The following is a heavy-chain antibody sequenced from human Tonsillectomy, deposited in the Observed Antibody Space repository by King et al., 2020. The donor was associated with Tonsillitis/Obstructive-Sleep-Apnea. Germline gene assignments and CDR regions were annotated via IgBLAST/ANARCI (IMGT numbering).Heavy chain of an antibody. V-gene: IGHV3-30*04. J-gene: IGHJ4*02. Sequence: VQLVESGGGVVQPGRSLRLSCAASGFTFSSYAMHWVRQAPGKGLEWVAVISYDGSNKYYADSVKGRFTISRDNSKNTLYLQMNSLRAEDTAVYYCARDGQRNSSGWPYYFDYWGQGTLVTVSS. D-gene: IGHD6-19*01. CDR3: ARDGQRNSSGWPYYFDY. CDR1: GFTFSSYA. CDR2: ISYDGSNK.